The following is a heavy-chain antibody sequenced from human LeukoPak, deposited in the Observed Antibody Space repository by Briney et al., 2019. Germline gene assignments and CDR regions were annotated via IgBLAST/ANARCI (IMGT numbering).Heavy chain of an antibody. CDR2: ISGSGGST. J-gene: IGHJ6*02. D-gene: IGHD3-22*01. Sequence: GGSLRLSCAASGFTFSSYAMSWVRQAPGKGLEWVSAISGSGGSTYYADSVKGRFTISRDNSKNTLYLQMNSLRAEDTAVYYCASTYYYDSSGYYVDYYYGMDVWGQGTTVTVSS. CDR3: ASTYYYDSSGYYVDYYYGMDV. CDR1: GFTFSSYA. V-gene: IGHV3-23*01.